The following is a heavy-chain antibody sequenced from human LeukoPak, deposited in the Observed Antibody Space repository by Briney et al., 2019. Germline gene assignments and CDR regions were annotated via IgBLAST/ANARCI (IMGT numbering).Heavy chain of an antibody. D-gene: IGHD4-17*01. J-gene: IGHJ6*03. CDR1: GYTFTGYY. Sequence: GASVKVSCKASGYTFTGYYMHWVRQAPGQGLEWMGWINPNSGGTNYAQKFQGRVTMTRDTSISTAYMELSRRRSDDTAVYYCARDSTTTVTKRNYYYYYYYMDVWGKGTTVTVSS. CDR2: INPNSGGT. CDR3: ARDSTTTVTKRNYYYYYYYMDV. V-gene: IGHV1-2*02.